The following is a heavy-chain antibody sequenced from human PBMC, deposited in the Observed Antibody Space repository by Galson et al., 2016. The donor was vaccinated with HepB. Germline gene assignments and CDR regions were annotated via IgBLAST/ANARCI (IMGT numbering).Heavy chain of an antibody. D-gene: IGHD5-12*01. CDR3: ARVGGYDGYYFDF. Sequence: QRLSCAVSGITVSDTYMSWVRQAPGKGLEWVSVIYRDGGTYHGDSVKGRFSISRDISKNTLYLQMNSRRADCTAVSYCARVGGYDGYYFDFWGQGALVTVSS. CDR1: GITVSDTY. J-gene: IGHJ4*02. CDR2: IYRDGGT. V-gene: IGHV3-53*01.